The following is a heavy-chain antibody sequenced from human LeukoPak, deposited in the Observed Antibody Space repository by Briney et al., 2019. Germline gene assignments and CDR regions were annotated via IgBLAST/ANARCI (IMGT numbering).Heavy chain of an antibody. Sequence: SETLSLTCTVSGGSISSYYWSWIRQPAGKGLEWIGRIYTSGSTNYNPSLKSRVTMSVDTSKNQFSLKLSSVTAADTAVYYCARDHKSDYYDSSGYYVYALDIWGQGTMVTVSS. CDR1: GGSISSYY. CDR2: IYTSGST. CDR3: ARDHKSDYYDSSGYYVYALDI. J-gene: IGHJ3*02. V-gene: IGHV4-4*07. D-gene: IGHD3-22*01.